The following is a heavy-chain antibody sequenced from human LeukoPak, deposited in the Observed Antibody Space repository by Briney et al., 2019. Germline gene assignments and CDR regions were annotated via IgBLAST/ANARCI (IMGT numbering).Heavy chain of an antibody. V-gene: IGHV3-48*02. J-gene: IGHJ4*02. Sequence: PGGSLRLSCAASGFTFNNYAMSWVRQAPGKGLEWVSFISSSSSTIYYADSVKGRFTISRDNAKNSLYLQMNSLRDEDTAVYYCARGPLGWSDYWGQGILVTVSS. CDR2: ISSSSSTI. D-gene: IGHD1-26*01. CDR3: ARGPLGWSDY. CDR1: GFTFNNYA.